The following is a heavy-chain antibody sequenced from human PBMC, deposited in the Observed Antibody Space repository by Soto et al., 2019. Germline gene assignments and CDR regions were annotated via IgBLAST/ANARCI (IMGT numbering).Heavy chain of an antibody. V-gene: IGHV4-34*01. J-gene: IGHJ4*02. CDR1: GGSFSGYY. CDR3: ATLIVVAVEWLSFDY. CDR2: INHSGST. Sequence: PSETLSLTCAVYGGSFSGYYWSWVRQPPGKGLEWIGDINHSGSTNCNPSLKSRVTMSVDASKSQFSLELSSVTAADTAVYYCATLIVVAVEWLSFDYWGQGTLVTVSS. D-gene: IGHD6-19*01.